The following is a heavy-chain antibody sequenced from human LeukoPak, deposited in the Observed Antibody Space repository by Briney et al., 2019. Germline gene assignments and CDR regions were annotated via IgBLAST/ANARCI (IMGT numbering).Heavy chain of an antibody. D-gene: IGHD2-2*01. CDR1: GGSFSDYF. CDR3: ARDVVVVPAAIHYGMDV. CDR2: INHSGRT. V-gene: IGHV4-34*01. Sequence: SETLSLTCAVYGGSFSDYFWGWIRQPPGKGVEWIGEINHSGRTYYNQSLKSRVTISVDTSKNQFSLNLSSVTAADTAVYYCARDVVVVPAAIHYGMDVWGQGTTVTVSS. J-gene: IGHJ6*02.